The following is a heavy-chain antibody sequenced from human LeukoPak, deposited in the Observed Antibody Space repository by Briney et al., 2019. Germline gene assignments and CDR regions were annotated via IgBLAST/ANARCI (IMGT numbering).Heavy chain of an antibody. D-gene: IGHD4-23*01. CDR2: IYHSGST. CDR1: GGSISSSNW. J-gene: IGHJ4*02. CDR3: ASSSVVTYFDY. Sequence: SGTLSLTCAVSGGSISSSNWWSWVRQPPGKGLEWIGEIYHSGSTNYNPSLKSRVTISVDTSKNQFSLKLSSVTAADTAVYYCASSSVVTYFDYWGQGTLVTVSS. V-gene: IGHV4-4*02.